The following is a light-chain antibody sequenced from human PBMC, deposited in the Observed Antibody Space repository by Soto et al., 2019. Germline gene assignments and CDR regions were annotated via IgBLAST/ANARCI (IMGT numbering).Light chain of an antibody. V-gene: IGLV8-61*01. J-gene: IGLJ3*02. CDR1: SGSVSTTNY. CDR2: NTN. Sequence: QTVVTQEPSFSVSPGGTVTLTCGLSSGSVSTTNYPSWYQQTPGQAPRTLIYNTNIRSSGVPDRFSGSILGNKAALTITGAQADDESDYYCVLYMSSIMWVFGGGTKVTVL. CDR3: VLYMSSIMWV.